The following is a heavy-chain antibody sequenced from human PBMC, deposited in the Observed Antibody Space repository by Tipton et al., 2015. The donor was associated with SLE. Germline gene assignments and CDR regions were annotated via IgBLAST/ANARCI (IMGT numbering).Heavy chain of an antibody. J-gene: IGHJ3*02. CDR1: GGSISSHY. CDR3: ARDTARYGSGDGAFDI. V-gene: IGHV4-59*11. CDR2: FDYRGRA. D-gene: IGHD3-10*01. Sequence: GLVKPSETLSLTCTVSGGSISSHYWSWVRQPPGKPLEWIVYFDYRGRAKYNPSLQSRVAISVETSKNQFSLRLSSVTAADTAVYYCARDTARYGSGDGAFDIWGQGTMVTVSS.